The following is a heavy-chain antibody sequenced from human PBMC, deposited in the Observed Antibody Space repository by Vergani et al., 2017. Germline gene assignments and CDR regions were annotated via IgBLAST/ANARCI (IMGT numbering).Heavy chain of an antibody. V-gene: IGHV2-5*02. CDR2: IYWDDDK. CDR1: GFSLSTSGVG. D-gene: IGHD3-22*01. Sequence: QITLKESGPTLVKPTQTLTLTCTFSGFSLSTSGVGVGWIRQPPGKALEWLSLIYWDDDKRYSPSLKSRLTITKDTSKNQVVLTMTNMDPVDTATYYCAHRSAIPYYYDSSGYYYTEYWGQGTLVTVSS. CDR3: AHRSAIPYYYDSSGYYYTEY. J-gene: IGHJ4*02.